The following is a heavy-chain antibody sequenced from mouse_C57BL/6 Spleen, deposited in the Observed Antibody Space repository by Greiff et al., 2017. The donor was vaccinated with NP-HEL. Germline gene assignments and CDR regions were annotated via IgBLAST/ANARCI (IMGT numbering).Heavy chain of an antibody. V-gene: IGHV1-26*01. Sequence: VQLQQSGPELVKPGASVKISCKASGYTFTDYYMNWVKQSPGKSLEWIGDINPNNGGTSYNQKFKGKATLTVDKSSSTAYMELRSLTTEDAAVYYCARNEYYGGRYDFDYWGQGTTLTVSS. CDR1: GYTFTDYY. D-gene: IGHD1-1*01. J-gene: IGHJ2*01. CDR3: ARNEYYGGRYDFDY. CDR2: INPNNGGT.